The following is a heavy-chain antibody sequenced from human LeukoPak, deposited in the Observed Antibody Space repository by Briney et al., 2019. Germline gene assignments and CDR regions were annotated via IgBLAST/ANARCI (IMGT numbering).Heavy chain of an antibody. Sequence: SETLSLTCTVSGGSISSYYWSWIRRPPGKGLEWIGYIYYSGSTNYNPSLKSRVTISVDTSKNQFSLKLSSVTAADTAVYYCARWIAAAGVYDPWGQGTLVTVSS. J-gene: IGHJ5*02. D-gene: IGHD6-13*01. V-gene: IGHV4-59*08. CDR1: GGSISSYY. CDR3: ARWIAAAGVYDP. CDR2: IYYSGST.